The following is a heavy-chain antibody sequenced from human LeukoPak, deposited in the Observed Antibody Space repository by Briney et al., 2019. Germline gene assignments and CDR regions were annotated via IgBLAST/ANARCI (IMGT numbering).Heavy chain of an antibody. D-gene: IGHD3-3*01. CDR2: INPVVVSP. CDR1: GYTFTSYY. Sequence: ASVKVSCKASGYTFTSYYMHWVRPAPGQGLEWRGIINPVVVSPTYAQKFQGRVTMTRDTSTSTVYMELSSLRSDDTAVYYCARASRYYDFWSGYYIPNPNWFDPWGQGTLVTVSS. V-gene: IGHV1-46*01. CDR3: ARASRYYDFWSGYYIPNPNWFDP. J-gene: IGHJ5*02.